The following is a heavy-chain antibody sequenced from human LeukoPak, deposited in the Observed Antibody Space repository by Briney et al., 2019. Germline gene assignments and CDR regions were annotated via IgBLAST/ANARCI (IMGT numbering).Heavy chain of an antibody. Sequence: SETLSLTCAVYGGSFSGYYWSWIRQPPGKGREWIGEINHSGSTNYNPSLKSRVTISVDTSKTQFSLKLSSVTAADTAVYYCARGPYRLRYFDWLSSAFDIWGQGTMVTVSS. CDR1: GGSFSGYY. CDR2: INHSGST. V-gene: IGHV4-34*01. J-gene: IGHJ3*02. CDR3: ARGPYRLRYFDWLSSAFDI. D-gene: IGHD3-9*01.